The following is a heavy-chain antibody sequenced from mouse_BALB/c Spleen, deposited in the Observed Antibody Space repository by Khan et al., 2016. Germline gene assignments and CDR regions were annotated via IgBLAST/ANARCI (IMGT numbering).Heavy chain of an antibody. CDR2: IYPYNGGT. Sequence: VQLQQPGPDLVKPGASVKTSCKAPGYTFTDYNMHWVKQSHGKSLEWIGYIYPYNGGTGYNQKFKSKATLTVDNSSSTAYMELRSLTSEDSAVXYCAPGLYYDYDGFAFWGQGTLVTVS. V-gene: IGHV1S29*02. J-gene: IGHJ3*01. D-gene: IGHD2-4*01. CDR3: APGLYYDYDGFAF. CDR1: GYTFTDYN.